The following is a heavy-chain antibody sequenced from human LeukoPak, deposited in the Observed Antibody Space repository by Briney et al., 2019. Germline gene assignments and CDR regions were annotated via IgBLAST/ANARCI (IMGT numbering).Heavy chain of an antibody. J-gene: IGHJ4*02. V-gene: IGHV3-30*02. Sequence: GGSLRLSCAASGFTFSAYYMSWIRQAPGKGLEWVAFIRYDGSNKYYADSVKGRFTISRDNSKNTLYLQMNSLRAEDTAIYYCATYRQVLLPFESWGQGTLVTVSS. CDR2: IRYDGSNK. D-gene: IGHD2-8*02. CDR1: GFTFSAYY. CDR3: ATYRQVLLPFES.